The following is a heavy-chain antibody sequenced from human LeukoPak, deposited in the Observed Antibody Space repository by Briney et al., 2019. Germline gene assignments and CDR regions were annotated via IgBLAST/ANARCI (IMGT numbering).Heavy chain of an antibody. J-gene: IGHJ3*02. CDR3: ARWVEVLLWFGELLGGDAFDI. CDR1: GFTFSSYS. V-gene: IGHV3-21*01. D-gene: IGHD3-10*01. Sequence: GGSLRLSCAASGFTFSSYSMNWVRQAPGKGVEWVSSISSSISYIYYADSVKGRFTISRDNAKNSPHLQMNSLRAEDTAVYYCARWVEVLLWFGELLGGDAFDIWGQGTMVTVSS. CDR2: ISSSISYI.